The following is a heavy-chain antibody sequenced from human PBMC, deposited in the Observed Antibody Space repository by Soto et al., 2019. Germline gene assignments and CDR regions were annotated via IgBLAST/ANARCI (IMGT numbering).Heavy chain of an antibody. Sequence: PSETLSLTCTVSGGSISSYYWSWIRQPPGKGLEWIGEINHSGSTNYNPSLKSRVTISVDTSKNQFSLKLSSVTAADTAVYYCAIEVDSGYDSGSPDYYYGMDVWGQGTTVTVSS. CDR3: AIEVDSGYDSGSPDYYYGMDV. V-gene: IGHV4-34*01. D-gene: IGHD5-12*01. CDR2: INHSGST. CDR1: GGSISSYY. J-gene: IGHJ6*02.